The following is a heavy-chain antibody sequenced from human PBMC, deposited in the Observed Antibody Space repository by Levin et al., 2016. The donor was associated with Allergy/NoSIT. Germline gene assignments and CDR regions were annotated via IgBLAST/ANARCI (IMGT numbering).Heavy chain of an antibody. Sequence: GSLRLSCTVSGGSIRTYWWTWIRQPPGEGLEWIGFVSYIGGTNYNPSLRSRVTMSLDTSKNQFSLKLSSVTAADTAVYYCVRDLGASLFDPWGQGTLVTVSS. CDR3: VRDLGASLFDP. V-gene: IGHV4-59*01. D-gene: IGHD3-16*01. CDR2: VSYIGGT. CDR1: GGSIRTYW. J-gene: IGHJ5*02.